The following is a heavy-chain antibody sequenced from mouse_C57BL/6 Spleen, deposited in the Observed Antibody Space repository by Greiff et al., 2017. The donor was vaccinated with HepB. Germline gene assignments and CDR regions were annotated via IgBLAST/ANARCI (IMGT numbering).Heavy chain of an antibody. CDR2: INPSNGGT. J-gene: IGHJ4*01. D-gene: IGHD1-1*01. CDR1: GYTFTSYW. Sequence: QVHVKQPGTELVKPGASVKLSCKASGYTFTSYWMHWVKQRPGPGLEWIGNINPSNGGTNYNEKFKSKATLTVDKSSSTAYMQLSSLTSEDSAVYYCARDYYGYYAMDYWGQGTSVTVSS. CDR3: ARDYYGYYAMDY. V-gene: IGHV1-53*01.